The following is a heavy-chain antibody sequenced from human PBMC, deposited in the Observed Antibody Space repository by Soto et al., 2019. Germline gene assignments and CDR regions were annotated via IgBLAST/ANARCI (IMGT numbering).Heavy chain of an antibody. V-gene: IGHV4-31*03. J-gene: IGHJ4*02. CDR2: IYYSGST. D-gene: IGHD6-13*01. CDR1: GGSISSGGYY. CDR3: ARDKAAGTGGGFDY. Sequence: SETLSLTCTVSGGSISSGGYYWSWIRQHPGKGLEWIGYIYYSGSTYYNPSLKSRVTISVDTSKNQFSLKLSSVTAADTAVYYCARDKAAGTGGGFDYWGQGTLVTVSS.